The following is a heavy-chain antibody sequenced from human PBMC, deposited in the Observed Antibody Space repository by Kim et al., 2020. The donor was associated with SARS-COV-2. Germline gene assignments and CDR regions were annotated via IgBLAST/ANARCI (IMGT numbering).Heavy chain of an antibody. CDR3: ARDLYGSGSYELAP. V-gene: IGHV1-3*04. Sequence: ASVKVSCKASGYIFTKYAIHWVRQAPGQGLEWMGWINIGFGTTTYSQSFQGKVTFTRDTSADTAYMDLSSLRFEDTAVYYCARDLYGSGSYELAPWRQGT. CDR2: INIGFGTT. CDR1: GYIFTKYA. J-gene: IGHJ5*02. D-gene: IGHD3-10*01.